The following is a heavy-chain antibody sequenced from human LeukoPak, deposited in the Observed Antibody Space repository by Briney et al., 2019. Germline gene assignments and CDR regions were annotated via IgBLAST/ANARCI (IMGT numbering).Heavy chain of an antibody. Sequence: GGSLRLSCAASGFTVSSYGMSWARQAPGKGPEWVSLVYSDGVTRYADSVQGRFTISRDNSKNTVYLQMNNLRVEDTAVYHCVRDRAEGRAWVEFDPWGQGILVTVSS. CDR2: VYSDGVT. CDR1: GFTVSSYG. CDR3: VRDRAEGRAWVEFDP. V-gene: IGHV3-66*02. J-gene: IGHJ5*02.